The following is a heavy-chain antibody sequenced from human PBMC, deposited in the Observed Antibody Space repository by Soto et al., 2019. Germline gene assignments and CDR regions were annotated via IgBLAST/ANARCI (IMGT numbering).Heavy chain of an antibody. CDR1: GFSLSTSGVG. Sequence: QITLKESGPTLVKPTQTLTLACTFSGFSLSTSGVGVGWIRQPPGKALEWLALIYWDDDKRYSPSLKSRITITKDTSKHQVVLTMTNMDPVDTATYYCEHKGAGYRGFKYWGQGTLVTVSS. J-gene: IGHJ4*02. CDR3: EHKGAGYRGFKY. V-gene: IGHV2-5*02. D-gene: IGHD5-12*01. CDR2: IYWDDDK.